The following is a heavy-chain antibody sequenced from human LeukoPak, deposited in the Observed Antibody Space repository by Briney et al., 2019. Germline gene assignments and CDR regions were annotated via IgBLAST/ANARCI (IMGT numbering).Heavy chain of an antibody. CDR2: ISYDRSNK. CDR3: AKVQGQGSYYPGAFDI. Sequence: PGRSLRLSCAASGFTFTDYAIHWVRQAPGKGLEWVAVISYDRSNKYYAASVQGRFTISRDNSKNTLSLQMNSLRPEDTAVYYCAKVQGQGSYYPGAFDIWGQGTMVIVST. CDR1: GFTFTDYA. V-gene: IGHV3-30*04. D-gene: IGHD3-10*01. J-gene: IGHJ3*02.